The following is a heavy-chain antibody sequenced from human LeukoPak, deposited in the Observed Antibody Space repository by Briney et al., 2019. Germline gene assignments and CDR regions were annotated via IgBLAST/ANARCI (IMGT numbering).Heavy chain of an antibody. D-gene: IGHD2-2*01. Sequence: SETLSLTCAVYGESFSGYYWSWIRQPPGKGLEWIGEVNHSGSTNYNPSLKSRVTISVDTSKNQFSLKLSSVTAADTAVYYCARASVGAIVPAATDWFDPWGQGTLVTVSS. CDR1: GESFSGYY. J-gene: IGHJ5*02. CDR2: VNHSGST. V-gene: IGHV4-34*01. CDR3: ARASVGAIVPAATDWFDP.